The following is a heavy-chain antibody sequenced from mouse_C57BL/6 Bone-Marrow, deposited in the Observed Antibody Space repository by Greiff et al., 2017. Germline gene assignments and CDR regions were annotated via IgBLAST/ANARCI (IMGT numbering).Heavy chain of an antibody. CDR2: IDPSDSYT. CDR3: ARPIYYGNYNYAMDY. CDR1: GYTFTSYW. J-gene: IGHJ4*01. Sequence: VQLQQPGAELVKPGASVKLSCKASGYTFTSYWMQWVKQRPGQGLEWIGEIDPSDSYTNYNQKFKGKATLTVDTSSSTAYMQLSSLTSEDSAVYYCARPIYYGNYNYAMDYWGQGTSVTVSS. V-gene: IGHV1-50*01. D-gene: IGHD2-1*01.